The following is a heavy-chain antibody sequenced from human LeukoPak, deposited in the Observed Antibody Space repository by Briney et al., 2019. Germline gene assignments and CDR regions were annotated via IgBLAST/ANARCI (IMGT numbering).Heavy chain of an antibody. CDR3: ARGLGVHPASNWFDP. Sequence: SETLSLTCAVYGGSFSGYYWSWIRQPPGKGLEWIGEINHSGSTNYNPSLKSRVTISVDTSKNQFSLKLSSVTAADTAVYYCARGLGVHPASNWFDPWGQGTLVTVSS. CDR1: GGSFSGYY. CDR2: INHSGST. J-gene: IGHJ5*02. V-gene: IGHV4-34*01. D-gene: IGHD3-16*01.